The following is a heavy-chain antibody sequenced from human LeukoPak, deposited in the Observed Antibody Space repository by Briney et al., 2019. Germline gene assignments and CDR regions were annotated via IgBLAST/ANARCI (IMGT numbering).Heavy chain of an antibody. CDR2: IYYSGST. J-gene: IGHJ4*02. D-gene: IGHD3-3*01. CDR1: DYSIRSGYY. V-gene: IGHV4-61*01. Sequence: PSETLSLTCAVSDYSIRSGYYWGWIRRPPGKGLEWIGYIYYSGSTNYNPSLKSRVTISVDTSKNQFSLKLSSVTAADTAVYYCARGRHNYDFWSGYYPYFDYWGQGTLVTVSS. CDR3: ARGRHNYDFWSGYYPYFDY.